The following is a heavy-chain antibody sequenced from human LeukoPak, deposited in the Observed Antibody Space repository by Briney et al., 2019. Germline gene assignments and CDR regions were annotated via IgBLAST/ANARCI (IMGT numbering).Heavy chain of an antibody. CDR3: APAPERGYYFDY. CDR2: INPNSGGT. Sequence: ASVKVSCKASGHTFTGYYMHWVRQAPGQGLEWMGWINPNSGGTNYAQRFQGRVTMTRDTSISTAYMELSRLRSNDTAVYYCAPAPERGYYFDYWGQGTLVTVSS. J-gene: IGHJ4*02. V-gene: IGHV1-2*02. D-gene: IGHD3-16*01. CDR1: GHTFTGYY.